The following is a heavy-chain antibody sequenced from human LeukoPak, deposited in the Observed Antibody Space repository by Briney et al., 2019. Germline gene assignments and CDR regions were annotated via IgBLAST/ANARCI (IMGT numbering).Heavy chain of an antibody. CDR3: ARDAGISSGWHRKLDY. CDR2: ISAYNGNT. Sequence: ASVKVSCKASGYTFTRYGISWVRQAPGQGLEWMGWISAYNGNTNYAQKIQGRVTMTTDTSTSTAYMELRSLRSDDTAVYYCARDAGISSGWHRKLDYWGQGTLVTVSS. D-gene: IGHD6-19*01. CDR1: GYTFTRYG. J-gene: IGHJ4*02. V-gene: IGHV1-18*01.